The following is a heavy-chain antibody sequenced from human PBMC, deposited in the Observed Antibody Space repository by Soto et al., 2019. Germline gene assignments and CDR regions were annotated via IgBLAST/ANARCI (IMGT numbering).Heavy chain of an antibody. V-gene: IGHV4-34*01. CDR2: INHSGST. J-gene: IGHJ4*02. CDR1: GGSFSGYY. CDR3: ARGGGWLQLRV. D-gene: IGHD5-12*01. Sequence: SKTLSLTCAVYGGSFSGYYWSWIRQPPGKGLEWIGEINHSGSTNYNPSLKSRVTISVDTSKNQFSLKLSSVTAADTAVYYCARGGGWLQLRVWGQGTLVTVSS.